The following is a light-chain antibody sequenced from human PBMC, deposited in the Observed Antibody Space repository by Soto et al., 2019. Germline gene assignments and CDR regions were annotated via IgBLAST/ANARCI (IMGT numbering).Light chain of an antibody. V-gene: IGLV1-47*02. J-gene: IGLJ3*02. Sequence: QSVPTQPPSASGTPGQRVTISCSGSSSNIGTNYVYWYQQLPGTAPKLLIYSNNQRPSGVPDRFSGSKSGTSASLAISGLRSEDEADYYCAAFDDSLRAWVFGGGTKLTVL. CDR3: AAFDDSLRAWV. CDR1: SSNIGTNY. CDR2: SNN.